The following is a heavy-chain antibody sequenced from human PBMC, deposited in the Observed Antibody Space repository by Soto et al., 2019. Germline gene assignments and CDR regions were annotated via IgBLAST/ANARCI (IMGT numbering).Heavy chain of an antibody. CDR1: GFTFSSYA. Sequence: EVQLLESGGGSVQPGKSLRLSCAASGFTFSSYAMSWVRQAPGKGLEWVSVISGSGGSTYYADPVKGRFTISRDNSKNTLYLQMNNLRAEDTAVYYCAKGLPERRSAYYRYNWFDPWGQGTLVTVSS. D-gene: IGHD3-3*01. V-gene: IGHV3-23*01. CDR2: ISGSGGST. J-gene: IGHJ5*02. CDR3: AKGLPERRSAYYRYNWFDP.